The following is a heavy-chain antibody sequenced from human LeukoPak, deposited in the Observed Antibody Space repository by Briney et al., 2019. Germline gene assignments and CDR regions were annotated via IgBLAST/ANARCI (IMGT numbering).Heavy chain of an antibody. V-gene: IGHV3-74*01. CDR2: MNTDGSTT. J-gene: IGHJ4*02. CDR1: GFIFSSYS. CDR3: AKDIIPRKHTAIDY. D-gene: IGHD5-18*01. Sequence: PAGGSLRLSCAASGFIFSSYSMYWVRQTPGRGPVWVSRMNTDGSTTDYADSVKGRFTISRDNSKNTLYLQMNSLRAEDTAVYYCAKDIIPRKHTAIDYWGQGTLVTVSS.